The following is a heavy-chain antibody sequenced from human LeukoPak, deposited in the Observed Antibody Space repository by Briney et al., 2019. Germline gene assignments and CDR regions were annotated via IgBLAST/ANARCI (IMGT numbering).Heavy chain of an antibody. CDR1: GFTFSNFW. Sequence: PGGSLRLSCAASGFTFSNFWMNWVRQTPGKGLEWVSYISSSGTIEFYADSVKGRFAISRENGKNALYLQMNSLRAEDTAVYYCARDSGRYCTIDSCYTDFDYWGRGTLVSVSS. V-gene: IGHV3-48*04. CDR2: ISSSGTIE. CDR3: ARDSGRYCTIDSCYTDFDY. J-gene: IGHJ4*01. D-gene: IGHD2-2*02.